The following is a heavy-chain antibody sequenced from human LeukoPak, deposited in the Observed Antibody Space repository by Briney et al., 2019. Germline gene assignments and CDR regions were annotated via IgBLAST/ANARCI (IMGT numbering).Heavy chain of an antibody. CDR2: ISWNSGSI. CDR1: GFTFDDYA. CDR3: AKGPYYDFWSGYHFFDY. V-gene: IGHV3-9*03. D-gene: IGHD3-3*01. J-gene: IGHJ4*02. Sequence: GRSLRLSCAASGFTFDDYAMHWVRQAPGKGLEWVSGISWNSGSIGYADSVKGRFTISRDNAKNSLYLQMNSLRAEDMALYYCAKGPYYDFWSGYHFFDYWGQGTLVTVSS.